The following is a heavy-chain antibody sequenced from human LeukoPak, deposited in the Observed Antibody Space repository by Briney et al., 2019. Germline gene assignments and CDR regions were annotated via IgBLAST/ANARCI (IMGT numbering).Heavy chain of an antibody. D-gene: IGHD3-16*02. J-gene: IGHJ4*02. Sequence: GSLRLSCAASGFTFSSYAMSWIRQPPGKGLEWIGEINHSGSTNYNPSLKSRVTISVDTSKNQFSLKLSSVTAADTAVYYCARWRYDYVWGSYRSQPFDYWGQGTLVTVSS. CDR1: GFTFSSYA. V-gene: IGHV4-34*01. CDR3: ARWRYDYVWGSYRSQPFDY. CDR2: INHSGST.